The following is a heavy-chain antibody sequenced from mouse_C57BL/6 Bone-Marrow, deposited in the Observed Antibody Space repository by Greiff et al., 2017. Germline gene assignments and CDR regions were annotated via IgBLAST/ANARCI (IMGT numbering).Heavy chain of an antibody. D-gene: IGHD2-4*01. V-gene: IGHV10-1*01. J-gene: IGHJ4*01. Sequence: EVQLLESGGGLVQPKGSLKLSCAASGFSFNTYAMNWVRQAPGKGLEWVARIRSKSNNYAKYYADTVKDRFTISRDDAESMLYLQMNNLKTEDTAMYYCVRSTRITTEIGYYAMDYWGQGTSVTVSS. CDR1: GFSFNTYA. CDR2: IRSKSNNYAK. CDR3: VRSTRITTEIGYYAMDY.